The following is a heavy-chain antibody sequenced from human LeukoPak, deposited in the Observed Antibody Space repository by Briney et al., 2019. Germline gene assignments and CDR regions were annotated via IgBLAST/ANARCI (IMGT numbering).Heavy chain of an antibody. CDR2: ISSSGGST. V-gene: IGHV3-23*01. Sequence: GGSLRLSCAASGFTFSSYAMSWVRQAPGKGLEWVSGISSSGGSTYYADSVKGRFTISRDNSKSTLSLRMNSLRAEDTAVYYCAKNLNPFDSWGQGILVTVSS. J-gene: IGHJ4*02. CDR3: AKNLNPFDS. CDR1: GFTFSSYA.